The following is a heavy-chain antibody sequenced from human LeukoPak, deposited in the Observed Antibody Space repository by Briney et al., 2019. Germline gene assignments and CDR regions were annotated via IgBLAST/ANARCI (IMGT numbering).Heavy chain of an antibody. J-gene: IGHJ4*02. D-gene: IGHD3-10*01. CDR2: IYSGGST. V-gene: IGHV3-66*01. Sequence: GGSLRLSCAASGFTVSSNYMSWVRQAPGKGLEWVSVIYSGGSTYYADSVKGRFTISRDNSKNTLYLQMNSLRAEDTAVYYCARGPPYGTMVRGPDHGNYFDYWGQGTLVTVSS. CDR3: ARGPPYGTMVRGPDHGNYFDY. CDR1: GFTVSSNY.